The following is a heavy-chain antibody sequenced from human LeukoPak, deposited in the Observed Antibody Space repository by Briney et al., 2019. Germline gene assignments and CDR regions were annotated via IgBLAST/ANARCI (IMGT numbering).Heavy chain of an antibody. CDR1: GFTFSSYW. D-gene: IGHD6-13*01. V-gene: IGHV3-15*05. J-gene: IGHJ5*02. Sequence: PGRSLRLSCAASGFTFSSYWMHWVRQTPGKGLEWVGRIKTRGDGATTDLTAPVKGRFAISRDDSKSTLYLHMNSLTIDDTAVYYCTTEAPYTSGWFSWGQGTLVTVSS. CDR3: TTEAPYTSGWFS. CDR2: IKTRGDGATT.